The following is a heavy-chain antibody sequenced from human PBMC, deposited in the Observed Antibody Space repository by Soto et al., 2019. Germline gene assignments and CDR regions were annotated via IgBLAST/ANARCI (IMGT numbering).Heavy chain of an antibody. CDR1: GGSFSGYY. V-gene: IGHV4-34*01. Sequence: QVQLQQWGAGLLKPSETLSLTCAVYGGSFSGYYWSWIRQPPGKGLEWIGEINHSGCTNYNPSLKSRVTISVDTSKNQFTRKRSSVTAADPAVYYCARVGRITMVRGVYFDYWGQGTLVTVSS. CDR3: ARVGRITMVRGVYFDY. J-gene: IGHJ4*02. D-gene: IGHD3-10*01. CDR2: INHSGCT.